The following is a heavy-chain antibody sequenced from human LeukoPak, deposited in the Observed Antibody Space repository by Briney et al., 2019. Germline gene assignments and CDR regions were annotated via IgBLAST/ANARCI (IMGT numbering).Heavy chain of an antibody. D-gene: IGHD5-12*01. J-gene: IGHJ4*02. CDR3: ARDLGYSGYDLIY. CDR2: ISAYNGNT. CDR1: GYTFTRNG. V-gene: IGHV1-18*01. Sequence: ASVKVSCKASGYTFTRNGISWVRQAPGQGLEWMGWISAYNGNTNYAQKFQGRVTMTTDTSTGTAHMELRSLRSDDTAVYYCARDLGYSGYDLIYWGQGTLVTVSA.